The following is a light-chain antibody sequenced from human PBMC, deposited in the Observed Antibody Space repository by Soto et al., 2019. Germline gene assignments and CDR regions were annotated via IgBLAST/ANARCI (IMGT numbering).Light chain of an antibody. CDR2: DNI. J-gene: IGLJ3*02. Sequence: QSVLTQPPSVSGAPGQRVTISCTGSSSNIGSGDDVHWYQQLPGTAPKLLIYDNINRPSGVPDRFSGSRSGTSASLAITGLQADDEADYYCQSYDSSLRGHWVFGGGTKLTVL. CDR1: SSNIGSGDD. CDR3: QSYDSSLRGHWV. V-gene: IGLV1-40*01.